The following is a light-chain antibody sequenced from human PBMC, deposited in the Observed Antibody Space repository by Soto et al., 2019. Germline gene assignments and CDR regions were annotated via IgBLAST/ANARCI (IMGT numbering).Light chain of an antibody. CDR2: EVR. CDR3: SAYTERSTLV. CDR1: MRDVGAYNL. Sequence: QSALTQPASVSGSAGQSITISCSGTMRDVGAYNLVSWYQQHTGTAPKLIIYEVRNRPSGISSRFSGSRSGNTACLTISGLQSEDEGDYYCSAYTERSTLVFGGGTTLTVL. V-gene: IGLV2-14*01. J-gene: IGLJ3*02.